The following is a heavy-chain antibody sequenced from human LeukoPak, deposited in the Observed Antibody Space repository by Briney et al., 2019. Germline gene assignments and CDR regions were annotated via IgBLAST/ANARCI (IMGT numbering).Heavy chain of an antibody. CDR2: ITYDGSNK. Sequence: PGGSLRLSCAAPGFTLSSYGMHWVRQAPGKGLGWVAVITYDGSNKYYADSVKGRFTISRDNSKNTLYLQMNSLRAEDTAVYYCAKGAYGDPYFDYWGQGTLVTVSS. V-gene: IGHV3-30*18. CDR3: AKGAYGDPYFDY. D-gene: IGHD4-17*01. J-gene: IGHJ4*02. CDR1: GFTLSSYG.